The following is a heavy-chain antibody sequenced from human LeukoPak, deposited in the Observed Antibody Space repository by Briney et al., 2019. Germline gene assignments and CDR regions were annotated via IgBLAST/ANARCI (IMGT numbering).Heavy chain of an antibody. CDR2: IYYSGST. J-gene: IGHJ5*02. Sequence: PSETLSLTCTVSGGSISSYYWSWIRQPPGKGLEWIGYIYYSGSTNYNPSLRSRVTISVDTSKNQFSLKLSSVTAADTAVYYCARGPKYYYGSGSPVFDPWGQGTLVTVSS. CDR1: GGSISSYY. V-gene: IGHV4-59*01. CDR3: ARGPKYYYGSGSPVFDP. D-gene: IGHD3-10*01.